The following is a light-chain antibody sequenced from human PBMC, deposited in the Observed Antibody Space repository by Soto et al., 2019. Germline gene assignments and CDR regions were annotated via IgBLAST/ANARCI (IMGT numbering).Light chain of an antibody. CDR1: QSVRGN. CDR2: GAS. Sequence: EIVMTQAPATLSVSPGERDTLSCRASQSVRGNLAWYQQKPGQAPRLLMYGASTWATGIPARFSGSGSGTELTLTISSLQSEDFAVYYCQQYNSCPLTFGGGTKVDIK. J-gene: IGKJ4*01. V-gene: IGKV3-15*01. CDR3: QQYNSCPLT.